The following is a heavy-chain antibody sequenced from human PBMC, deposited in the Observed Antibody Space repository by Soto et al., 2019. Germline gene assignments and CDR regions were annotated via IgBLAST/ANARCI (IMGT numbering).Heavy chain of an antibody. D-gene: IGHD5-12*01. J-gene: IGHJ5*02. CDR1: GGSFSGYY. Sequence: SETLSLTCAVYGGSFSGYYWSWIRQPPGKGLEWIGEINHSGSTNYNPSLKSRVTISVDTSKNQFSLKLSSVTAADTAVYYCERGYSGYDINWFDPWGQGTLVTVSS. CDR3: ERGYSGYDINWFDP. V-gene: IGHV4-34*01. CDR2: INHSGST.